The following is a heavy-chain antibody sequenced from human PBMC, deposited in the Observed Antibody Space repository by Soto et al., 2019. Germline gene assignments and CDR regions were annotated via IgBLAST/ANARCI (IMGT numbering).Heavy chain of an antibody. CDR3: ATVRYDYIWGSYRYTLYYFDY. J-gene: IGHJ4*02. CDR1: GYTLTELS. V-gene: IGHV1-24*01. CDR2: FDPEDGET. Sequence: ASVKVSCKVSGYTLTELSMHWVRQAPGKGLEWMGGFDPEDGETIYAQKFQGRVTMTEDTSTDTAYMELSSLRSEDTAVYYCATVRYDYIWGSYRYTLYYFDYWGQGTLVTVSS. D-gene: IGHD3-16*02.